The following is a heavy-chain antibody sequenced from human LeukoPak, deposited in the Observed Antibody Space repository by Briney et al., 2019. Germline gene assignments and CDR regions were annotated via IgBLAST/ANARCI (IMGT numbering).Heavy chain of an antibody. J-gene: IGHJ4*02. CDR3: ARDQSAAAAGRFDY. D-gene: IGHD6-13*01. V-gene: IGHV4-4*02. CDR2: IYHSGST. Sequence: SEALSLTCAVSGGSISSSNWWSWVRQPPGKGLEWIGSIYHSGSTYYNPSLKSRVTISVDTSKNQFSLKLSSVTAADTAVYYCARDQSAAAAGRFDYWGQGTLVTVSS. CDR1: GGSISSSNW.